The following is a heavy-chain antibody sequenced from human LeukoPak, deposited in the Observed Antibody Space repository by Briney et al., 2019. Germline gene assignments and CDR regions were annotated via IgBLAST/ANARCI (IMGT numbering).Heavy chain of an antibody. J-gene: IGHJ6*03. Sequence: PGGSLRLSCAASGFTFDDYGMSWVRQAPGKGLEWVSGINWNGGSTGYADSVKGRFTISRDNAKNPLYLQMNSLRAEDTALYYCARDGSLELRYMDVWGKGTTVTVSS. CDR1: GFTFDDYG. D-gene: IGHD1-7*01. V-gene: IGHV3-20*04. CDR3: ARDGSLELRYMDV. CDR2: INWNGGST.